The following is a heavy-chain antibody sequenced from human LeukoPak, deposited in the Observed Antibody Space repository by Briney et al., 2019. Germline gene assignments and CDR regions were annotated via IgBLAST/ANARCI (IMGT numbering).Heavy chain of an antibody. V-gene: IGHV3-9*01. CDR1: GFTFDDYA. CDR3: AKGVGAVAGYFDY. CDR2: ISWNSGSI. J-gene: IGHJ4*02. Sequence: GGSLRLSCAASGFTFDDYAMHWVRQAPGKGVEWVSGISWNSGSIGYADSVKGRFTISRDNAKNSLYLQMDSLRAEDTALYYCAKGVGAVAGYFDYWGQGTLVTVSS. D-gene: IGHD6-19*01.